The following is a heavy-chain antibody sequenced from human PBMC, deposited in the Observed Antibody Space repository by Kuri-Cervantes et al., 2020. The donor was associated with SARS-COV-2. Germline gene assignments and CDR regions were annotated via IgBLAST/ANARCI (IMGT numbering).Heavy chain of an antibody. V-gene: IGHV4-39*07. CDR1: GGSISSSSYY. CDR3: ARGFEDCSSTSCYPGGFDP. Sequence: GSLRLSCTVSGGSISSSSYYWGWIRQPPGKGLEWIGSTYHSGSTNYNPSLKSRVTISVDTSKNQFSLKLSSVTAADTAVYYCARGFEDCSSTSCYPGGFDPWGQGTLVTVSS. D-gene: IGHD2-2*01. CDR2: TYHSGST. J-gene: IGHJ5*02.